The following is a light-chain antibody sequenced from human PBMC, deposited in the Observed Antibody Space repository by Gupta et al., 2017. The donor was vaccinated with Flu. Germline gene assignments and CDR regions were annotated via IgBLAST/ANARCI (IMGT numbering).Light chain of an antibody. V-gene: IGLV2-18*02. CDR3: SSFTSSNTWV. J-gene: IGLJ3*02. CDR1: SSDFGSYDR. CDR2: EVN. Sequence: QSALTQPASVSGSPGQPITISCSGTSSDFGSYDRVSWYQQSPGTAPKLMISEVNNRPSGVPDRFSGSKSDNTASLTISGLQAEDEADYYCSSFTSSNTWVFGGGTKVTVL.